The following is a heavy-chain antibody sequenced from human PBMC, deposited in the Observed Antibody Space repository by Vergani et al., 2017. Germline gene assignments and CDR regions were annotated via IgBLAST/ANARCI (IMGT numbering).Heavy chain of an antibody. V-gene: IGHV3-30*03. CDR3: ARDSRPYSGYDSGGDLYYYYYGMDV. CDR1: GFTFSSYG. CDR2: ISYDGSNK. Sequence: QVQLVESGGGVVQPGRSLRLSCAASGFTFSSYGIHWVRQAPGKGLEWVAVISYDGSNKYYADSVKGRFTISRDNAKNSLYLQMNSLRAEDTAVYYCARDSRPYSGYDSGGDLYYYYYGMDVWGQGTTVTVSS. D-gene: IGHD5-12*01. J-gene: IGHJ6*02.